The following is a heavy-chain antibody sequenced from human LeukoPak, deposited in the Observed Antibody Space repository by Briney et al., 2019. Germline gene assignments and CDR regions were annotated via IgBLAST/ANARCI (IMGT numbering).Heavy chain of an antibody. J-gene: IGHJ4*02. CDR3: AREIKTTVTPYLDY. CDR2: IYYSGST. CDR1: GGSISSGDYY. D-gene: IGHD4-17*01. V-gene: IGHV4-30-4*01. Sequence: SETLSLTCTVSGGSISSGDYYWSWIRQPPGKGLEWIGYIYYSGSTYYNPSLKSRVTISVDTSKNQFSLKLSSVTAADTAVYYCAREIKTTVTPYLDYWGQGTLVTVSS.